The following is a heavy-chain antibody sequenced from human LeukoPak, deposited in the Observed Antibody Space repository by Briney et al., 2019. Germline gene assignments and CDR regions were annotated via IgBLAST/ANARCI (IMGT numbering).Heavy chain of an antibody. D-gene: IGHD6-13*01. CDR3: ARDLDSSSWYAAFDI. CDR2: IYTSGST. Sequence: SETLSLTCTVSGGSISSYYWSWIRQPAGKGLEWIGRIYTSGSTNYNPSLKSRVTMSVDTSKNQSSLKLSSVTAADTAVYYCARDLDSSSWYAAFDIWGQGTMVTVSS. V-gene: IGHV4-4*07. CDR1: GGSISSYY. J-gene: IGHJ3*02.